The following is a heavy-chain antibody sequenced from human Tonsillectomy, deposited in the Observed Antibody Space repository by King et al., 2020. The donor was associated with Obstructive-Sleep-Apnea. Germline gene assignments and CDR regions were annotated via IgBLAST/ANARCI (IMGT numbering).Heavy chain of an antibody. D-gene: IGHD2/OR15-2a*01. CDR2: MSFDGFNK. V-gene: IGHV3-30*18. CDR1: GFIVSDYD. CDR3: VKDKTRTTAFES. J-gene: IGHJ3*02. Sequence: VQLVESGGGVVQPGKPLRLSCAVSGFIVSDYDMHWVRQTPGKGLEWLTVMSFDGFNKHYADSVKGRFIVSRDDPKNTLYLQMNSLRPEDTAVYYCVKDKTRTTAFESGGQGTKVTVSS.